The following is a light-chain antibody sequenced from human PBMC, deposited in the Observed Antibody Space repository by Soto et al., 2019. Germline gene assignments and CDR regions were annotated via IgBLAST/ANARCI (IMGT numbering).Light chain of an antibody. J-gene: IGLJ2*01. CDR3: QSYDSSLSGSV. V-gene: IGLV1-40*01. CDR1: SSNVGAGHD. Sequence: QLVLTQPPSVSGAPGQRVTISCTGSSSNVGAGHDVHWYQQLPGTAPKLLIYGSSNRPSGVPDRFSGSKSGTSASLAITGLQAEDEADYYCQSYDSSLSGSVFGGGTKLTVL. CDR2: GSS.